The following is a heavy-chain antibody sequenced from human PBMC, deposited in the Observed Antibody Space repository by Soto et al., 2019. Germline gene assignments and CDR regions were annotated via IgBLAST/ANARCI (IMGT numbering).Heavy chain of an antibody. CDR1: GGSISSSSYY. V-gene: IGHV4-39*01. CDR2: IYYSGST. J-gene: IGHJ4*02. D-gene: IGHD6-19*01. CDR3: ARHEAPSGWYFDY. Sequence: QLQLQESGPGLVKPSETLSLTCTVSGGSISSSSYYWGWIRQPPGKGLEWIGSIYYSGSTYYNPSLKSRVTLSVDTSKNQFSLKRSSVTAADTAAYYCARHEAPSGWYFDYWGPGTLVTVSS.